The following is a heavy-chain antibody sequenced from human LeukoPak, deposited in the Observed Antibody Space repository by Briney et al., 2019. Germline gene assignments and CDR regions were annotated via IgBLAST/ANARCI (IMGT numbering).Heavy chain of an antibody. J-gene: IGHJ4*02. V-gene: IGHV3-21*04. Sequence: GGSLRLSCAASGFTFSSYSMNWVRQAPGKGLEWVSSISSSSSYIYYADSVKGRFTISRDNSKNTLYLQMNSLRAEDTAIYYCAKDLRGYYDLEAFFDYWGQGILVTVSS. D-gene: IGHD2-15*01. CDR3: AKDLRGYYDLEAFFDY. CDR1: GFTFSSYS. CDR2: ISSSSSYI.